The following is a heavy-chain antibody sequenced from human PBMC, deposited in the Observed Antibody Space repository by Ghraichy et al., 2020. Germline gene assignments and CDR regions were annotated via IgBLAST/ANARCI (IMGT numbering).Heavy chain of an antibody. J-gene: IGHJ2*01. CDR3: ARDYRRYSSGWEVDWYFDL. Sequence: KVSCKASGGTFSSYAISWVRQAPGQGLEWMGGIIPIFGTANYAQKFQGRVTITTDESTSTAYMELSSLRSEDTAVYYCARDYRRYSSGWEVDWYFDLWGRGTLVTVSS. CDR1: GGTFSSYA. V-gene: IGHV1-69*05. CDR2: IIPIFGTA. D-gene: IGHD6-19*01.